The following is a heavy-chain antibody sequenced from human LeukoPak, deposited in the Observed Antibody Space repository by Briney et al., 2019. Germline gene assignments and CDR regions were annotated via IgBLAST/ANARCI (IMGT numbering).Heavy chain of an antibody. V-gene: IGHV3-9*01. CDR3: SSSWYSAGSDY. CDR2: ISWNSGSI. CDR1: GFTFDDYA. J-gene: IGHJ4*02. D-gene: IGHD6-13*01. Sequence: GGSLRLSCAASGFTFDDYAMHWVRQAPGKGLQWVSGISWNSGSIGYADSVKGRFTISRDNSKNTLYLQMNSLRAEDTAVYYCSSSWYSAGSDYWGQGTLVTVSS.